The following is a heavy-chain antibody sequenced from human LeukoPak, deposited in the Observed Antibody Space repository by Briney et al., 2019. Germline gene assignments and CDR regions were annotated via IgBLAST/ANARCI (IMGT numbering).Heavy chain of an antibody. CDR2: MNPNSGNT. CDR3: AKGNLGSCWSTSCYYMDV. J-gene: IGHJ6*03. Sequence: ASVKVSCKASGYTFTNYDINWVRLAPGQGLEWMGWMNPNSGNTGYARNFQGRVTMTRDTSISTAYMELSSLRSDDTAVYYCAKGNLGSCWSTSCYYMDVWGKGTTVTVSS. D-gene: IGHD2-2*01. V-gene: IGHV1-8*01. CDR1: GYTFTNYD.